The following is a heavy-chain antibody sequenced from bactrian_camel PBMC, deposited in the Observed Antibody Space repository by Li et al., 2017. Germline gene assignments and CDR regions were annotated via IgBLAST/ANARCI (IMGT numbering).Heavy chain of an antibody. CDR1: GFNSRGKC. Sequence: QVQLVESGGGSVQAGGSMRLSCAASGFNSRGKCMGWFRQAPGQLREGVAAIDSDGNTSYGEAVKGRFTISVDSAKNTLVLQMNNLAPEDTGMYYCAAGGPRGGSCLLEWSDSWGQGTQVTVS. J-gene: IGHJ4*01. CDR2: IDSDGNT. V-gene: IGHV3S53*01. D-gene: IGHD7*01. CDR3: AAGGPRGGSCLLEWSDS.